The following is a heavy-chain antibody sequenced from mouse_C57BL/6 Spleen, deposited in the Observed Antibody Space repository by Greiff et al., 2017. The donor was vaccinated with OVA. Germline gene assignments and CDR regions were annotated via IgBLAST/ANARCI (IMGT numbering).Heavy chain of an antibody. CDR1: GYAFSSSW. J-gene: IGHJ2*01. V-gene: IGHV1-82*01. Sequence: QVQLQQSGPELVKPGASVKISCKASGYAFSSSWMNWVKQRPGKGLEWIGRIYPGDGDTNYNGKFKGKATLTADKSSRTAYMQLSSLTSEDSAVYFCARGYSNGVRYFDYWGKGTTLTVSS. CDR2: IYPGDGDT. D-gene: IGHD2-5*01. CDR3: ARGYSNGVRYFDY.